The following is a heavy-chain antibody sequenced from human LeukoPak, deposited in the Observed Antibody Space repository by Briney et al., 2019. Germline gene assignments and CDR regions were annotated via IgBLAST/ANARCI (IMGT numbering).Heavy chain of an antibody. CDR1: GFTFDDYA. CDR3: AKDIAAEGDAFDI. CDR2: ISWNSGSI. D-gene: IGHD6-13*01. Sequence: GGSLRLSCAASGFTFDDYAMHWVRQAPGKGLEWVSGISWNSGSIGNADSVKGRFTISRDNAKNSLYLQMNSLRAEDMALYYCAKDIAAEGDAFDIWGQGTMVTVSS. V-gene: IGHV3-9*03. J-gene: IGHJ3*02.